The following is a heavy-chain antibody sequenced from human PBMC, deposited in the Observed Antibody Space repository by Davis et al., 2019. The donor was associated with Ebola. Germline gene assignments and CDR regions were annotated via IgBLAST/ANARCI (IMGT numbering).Heavy chain of an antibody. D-gene: IGHD3-10*01. CDR3: ARDPGTYNYGSGSYYLVH. CDR1: GFTFSSFA. V-gene: IGHV3-64*04. J-gene: IGHJ4*02. CDR2: ISSSGGST. Sequence: GESLKISCSASGFTFSSFAMHWVRQAPGKGLKYVSAISSSGGSTYYADSVKGRFTISRDNSKNTLYLQTNSLTVEDTAVYYCARDPGTYNYGSGSYYLVHWGQGTLVTVSS.